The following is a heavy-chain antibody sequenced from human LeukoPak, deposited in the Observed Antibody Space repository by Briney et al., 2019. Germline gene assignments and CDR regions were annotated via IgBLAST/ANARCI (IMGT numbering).Heavy chain of an antibody. V-gene: IGHV4-34*01. J-gene: IGHJ4*02. D-gene: IGHD3-10*01. Sequence: SETPSLTCAVYGGSFSGYYWSWIRQPPGKGLEWIGEINHSGSTNYNPSLKSRVTISVDTSKNQFSLKLSSVTAADTAVYYCARRRFGELDYWGQGTLVTVSS. CDR1: GGSFSGYY. CDR3: ARRRFGELDY. CDR2: INHSGST.